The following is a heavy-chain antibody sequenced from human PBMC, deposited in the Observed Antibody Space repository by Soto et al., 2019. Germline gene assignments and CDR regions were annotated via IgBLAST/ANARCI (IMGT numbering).Heavy chain of an antibody. CDR1: GFTFSSYS. CDR2: ISSSSSYI. CDR3: ARAGGYYYYYMDV. J-gene: IGHJ6*03. V-gene: IGHV3-21*01. D-gene: IGHD2-8*02. Sequence: EVQLVESGGGLVKPGGSLRLSCAASGFTFSSYSMNWVRQAPGKGLEWVSSISSSSSYIYYADSVKGRFTITRDNAKNSLSLQMNSLRAEDTDVYYCARAGGYYYYYMDVWGKGTTVTVSS.